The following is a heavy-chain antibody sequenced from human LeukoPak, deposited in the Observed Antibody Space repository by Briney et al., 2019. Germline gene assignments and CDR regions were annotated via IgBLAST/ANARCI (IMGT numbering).Heavy chain of an antibody. CDR2: ISTDGSYK. Sequence: PGGSLRLSCAVSGFTFSSSPFHWVRQAPGKGLEWVAAISTDGSYKYHGDSVKGRFTISRDNPMNTLYLQMNGLRPDDTAVYYCARSLIPGRWYFDLWGRGTLVTVSS. CDR3: ARSLIPGRWYFDL. J-gene: IGHJ2*01. CDR1: GFTFSSSP. D-gene: IGHD3-16*01. V-gene: IGHV3-30*04.